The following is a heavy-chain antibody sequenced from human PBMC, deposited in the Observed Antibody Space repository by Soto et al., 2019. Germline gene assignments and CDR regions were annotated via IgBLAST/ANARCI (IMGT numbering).Heavy chain of an antibody. V-gene: IGHV4-34*01. CDR2: INHSGST. CDR1: GGSFSGYY. J-gene: IGHJ6*02. CDR3: ARGIKWLRSFVTHYYGMDV. Sequence: PSETLSLTCAVYGGSFSGYYWSWIRQPPGKGLEWIGEINHSGSTNYNPSLKSRVTISVDTSKNQFSLKLSSVTAADTAVYYCARGIKWLRSFVTHYYGMDVWSQGTTVTVSS. D-gene: IGHD5-12*01.